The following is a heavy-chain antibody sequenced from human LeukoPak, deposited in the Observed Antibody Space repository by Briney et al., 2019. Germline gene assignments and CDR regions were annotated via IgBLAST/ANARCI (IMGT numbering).Heavy chain of an antibody. J-gene: IGHJ3*02. V-gene: IGHV4-30-2*01. D-gene: IGHD3-10*01. CDR3: ARPYYSGSGSYAFDI. Sequence: SETLSLTCAVSGGSISSGGYSWSWIRQPPGKGLEWIGYIYHSGSTYYNPSLKSRVTISVDGSKNQFSLKLSSVTAADTAVYYCARPYYSGSGSYAFDIWGQGTMVTVSS. CDR2: IYHSGST. CDR1: GGSISSGGYS.